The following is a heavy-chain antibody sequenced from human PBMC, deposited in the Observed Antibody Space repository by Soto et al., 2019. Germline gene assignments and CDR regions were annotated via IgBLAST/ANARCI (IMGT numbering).Heavy chain of an antibody. D-gene: IGHD6-13*01. CDR3: ARAVGSSSFGFGIDY. V-gene: IGHV3-21*01. Sequence: GGSLRLSCAASGFTFSSYSMNWVRQAPGKGLEWVSSISSSSSYIYYAGSVKGRFTISRDNAKNSLYLQMNSLRAEDTAVYYCARAVGSSSFGFGIDYWGQGTLVTVSS. CDR1: GFTFSSYS. CDR2: ISSSSSYI. J-gene: IGHJ4*02.